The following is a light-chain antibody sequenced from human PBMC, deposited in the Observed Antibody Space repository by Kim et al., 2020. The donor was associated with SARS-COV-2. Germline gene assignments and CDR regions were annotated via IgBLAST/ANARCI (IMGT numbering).Light chain of an antibody. Sequence: SPGESATLSCRASQSVSSNYLAWYQQKPGQAPRLLIYGASSRATGIPDRFSGSGSGTDFILTITRLEPEDFAVYYCQQYSSSPATFGQGTKVDIK. CDR1: QSVSSNY. J-gene: IGKJ1*01. CDR3: QQYSSSPAT. CDR2: GAS. V-gene: IGKV3-20*01.